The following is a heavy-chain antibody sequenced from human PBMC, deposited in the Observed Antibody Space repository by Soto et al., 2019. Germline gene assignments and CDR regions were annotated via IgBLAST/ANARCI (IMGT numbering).Heavy chain of an antibody. CDR1: GGTFSSYA. J-gene: IGHJ5*02. V-gene: IGHV1-69*06. CDR3: ARAKIGYSYGYHWFDP. Sequence: ASVKVSCKASGGTFSSYAISWVRQAPGQGLEWMGGIIPIFGTANYAQKFQGRVTITADKSTSTAYMELSSLRSEDTAVYYCARAKIGYSYGYHWFDPWGQEPWSPSP. D-gene: IGHD5-18*01. CDR2: IIPIFGTA.